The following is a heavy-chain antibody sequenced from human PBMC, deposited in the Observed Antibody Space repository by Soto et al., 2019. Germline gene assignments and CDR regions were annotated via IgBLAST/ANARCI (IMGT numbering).Heavy chain of an antibody. V-gene: IGHV1-3*01. CDR1: GYTFTSYA. D-gene: IGHD2-21*01. CDR2: INAGNGNT. CDR3: ASGNCGYVCYHDY. Sequence: ASVKVSCKASGYTFTSYAMHWVRQAPGQRLEWMGWINAGNGNTKYSQKFQGRVTITRDTSASTAYMELSSLTSGDTAVYYCASGNCGYVCYHDYWGQGTLVTVSS. J-gene: IGHJ4*02.